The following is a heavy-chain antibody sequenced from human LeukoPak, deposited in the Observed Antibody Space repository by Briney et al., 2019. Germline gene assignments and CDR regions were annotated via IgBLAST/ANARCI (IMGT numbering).Heavy chain of an antibody. CDR2: IYYSGST. Sequence: SETLSLTCIVSGGSISSISSNNYHWGWIRQPPGKGLEWIGSIYYSGSTYYNPSLKSRVTISVDTSKNQFSLKLSSVTAADTAVYYCAGVLYSSSGIDPWGQGTLVTVSS. J-gene: IGHJ5*02. V-gene: IGHV4-39*07. CDR1: GGSISSISSNNYH. CDR3: AGVLYSSSGIDP. D-gene: IGHD6-6*01.